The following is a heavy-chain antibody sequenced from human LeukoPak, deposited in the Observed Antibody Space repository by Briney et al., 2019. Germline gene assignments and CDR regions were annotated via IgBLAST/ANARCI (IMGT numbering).Heavy chain of an antibody. V-gene: IGHV6-1*01. CDR2: TYYRSKWYY. CDR3: ARGFALDF. J-gene: IGHJ3*01. Sequence: SQTLSLTCDLSGDTFSSNSAAWNWIRQSPAGGLEWLGRTYYRSKWYYDYAVSVKSRITISPDTSKNQFSLQLNSVTADDTAVYYCARGFALDFWGQGTMVTVSS. CDR1: GDTFSSNSAA.